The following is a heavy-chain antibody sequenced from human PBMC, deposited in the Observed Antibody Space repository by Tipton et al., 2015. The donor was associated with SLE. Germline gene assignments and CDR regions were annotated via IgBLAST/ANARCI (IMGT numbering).Heavy chain of an antibody. J-gene: IGHJ6*02. CDR2: INHSGST. V-gene: IGHV4-34*01. CDR3: ARAKRDDYYYYGMDV. D-gene: IGHD3-16*01. Sequence: TLSLTCAVYGGSFSGYYWSWIRQPPGKGLEWIGEINHSGSTNYNPSLKSRVTISVDKSKNQFSLKLSSVTAADTAVYYCARAKRDDYYYYGMDVWGQGTTVTVSS. CDR1: GGSFSGYY.